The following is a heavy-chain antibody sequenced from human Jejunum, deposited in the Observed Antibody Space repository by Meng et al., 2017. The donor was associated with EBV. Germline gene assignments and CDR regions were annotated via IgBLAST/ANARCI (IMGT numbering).Heavy chain of an antibody. J-gene: IGHJ5*02. D-gene: IGHD5-12*01. Sequence: QGQVQEPGPGLVQPSGTLSLTCAVSGASISSSHWWSWVRQAPGEGLEWIGEIYYTGRTNYNPSLKSRVSMSIDKSKNQFSLNLNSVTVADTAVYYCATSMSGYSYGYSWGQGTLVTVSS. CDR1: GASISSSHW. CDR2: IYYTGRT. CDR3: ATSMSGYSYGYS. V-gene: IGHV4-4*02.